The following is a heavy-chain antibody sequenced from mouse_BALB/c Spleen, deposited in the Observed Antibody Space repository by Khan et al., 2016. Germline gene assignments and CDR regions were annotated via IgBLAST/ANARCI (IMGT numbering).Heavy chain of an antibody. Sequence: VQLKQSGPELVKPGASVKMSCKASGYTFTSYIIHWVKQKPGQGFEWIGYINPYNAGTKYSEKFKDKSTLTSYTSSSTAYMELSRLTSEGSAVYYCARDYYGYDFDCREQGTTLAVSS. CDR1: GYTFTSYI. CDR2: INPYNAGT. D-gene: IGHD2-2*01. CDR3: ARDYYGYDFDC. J-gene: IGHJ2*01. V-gene: IGHV1S136*01.